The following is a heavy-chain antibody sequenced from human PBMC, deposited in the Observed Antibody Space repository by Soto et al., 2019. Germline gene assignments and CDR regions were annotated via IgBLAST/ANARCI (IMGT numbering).Heavy chain of an antibody. Sequence: SETLSLTCTVSGGSISSYYWSWIRQPPGKGLEWIGYIYYSGSTNYNPSLKSRVTISVDTSKNQFSLKLSSVTAADTAVYYCARYPTVNEYYFDYWGRGTLVPVSS. CDR3: ARYPTVNEYYFDY. V-gene: IGHV4-59*08. CDR1: GGSISSYY. J-gene: IGHJ4*02. D-gene: IGHD4-17*01. CDR2: IYYSGST.